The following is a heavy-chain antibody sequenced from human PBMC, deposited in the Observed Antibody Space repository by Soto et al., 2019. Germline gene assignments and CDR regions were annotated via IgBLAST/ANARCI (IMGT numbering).Heavy chain of an antibody. CDR3: ARTDRDFYGLDV. J-gene: IGHJ6*02. CDR2: ISAAGDP. Sequence: EVQLVESGGGLVQPGGSLRLSCEASGFTFRNYDMHWVRQGTGKGLEWVSGISAAGDPDYADSVEGRFTISRENAQNSFFLQMNSLRAGDTAVYYCARTDRDFYGLDVWGQGTTVIVS. CDR1: GFTFRNYD. V-gene: IGHV3-13*05.